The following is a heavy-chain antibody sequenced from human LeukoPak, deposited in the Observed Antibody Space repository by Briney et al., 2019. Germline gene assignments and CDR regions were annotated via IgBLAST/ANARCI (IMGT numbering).Heavy chain of an antibody. CDR3: ARGGKFVLWFGEKDNWFDP. D-gene: IGHD3-10*01. J-gene: IGHJ5*02. V-gene: IGHV1-8*03. Sequence: ASVKVSCKASGYTFTSYGISWVRQATGQGLEWMGWMNPNSGNTGYAQKFQGRVTITRNTSISTAYMELSSLRSEDTAVYYCARGGKFVLWFGEKDNWFDPWGQGTLVTVSS. CDR2: MNPNSGNT. CDR1: GYTFTSYG.